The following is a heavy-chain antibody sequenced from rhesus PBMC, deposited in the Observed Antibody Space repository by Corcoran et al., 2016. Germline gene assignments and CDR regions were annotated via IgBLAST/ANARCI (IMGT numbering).Heavy chain of an antibody. CDR3: AREIPLGYCTGSGCSPESYFDY. D-gene: IGHD2-21*01. V-gene: IGHV4-122*02. CDR1: GYSISSGYG. Sequence: QLQLQESGPGLVKPSETLSLTCAVSGYSISSGYGWSWIRQPPGKGLEWIGYISYSGSTSYNPSLKSRGTISRDTSKNQCSLTRSSVTAADTAVYYCAREIPLGYCTGSGCSPESYFDYWGQGVLVTVSS. J-gene: IGHJ4*01. CDR2: ISYSGST.